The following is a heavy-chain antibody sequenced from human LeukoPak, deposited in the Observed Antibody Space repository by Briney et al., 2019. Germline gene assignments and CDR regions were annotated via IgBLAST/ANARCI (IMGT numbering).Heavy chain of an antibody. CDR3: ARGSAMVRYYYYYYMDV. D-gene: IGHD5-18*01. CDR2: IYYSGST. V-gene: IGHV4-59*12. Sequence: SETLSLTCTVSGGSISSYYWSWIRQPPGKGLEWIGYIYYSGSTNYNPSLKSRVTISVDTSKNQFSLKLSSVTAADTAVYYCARGSAMVRYYYYYYMDVWGKGTTVTVSS. J-gene: IGHJ6*03. CDR1: GGSISSYY.